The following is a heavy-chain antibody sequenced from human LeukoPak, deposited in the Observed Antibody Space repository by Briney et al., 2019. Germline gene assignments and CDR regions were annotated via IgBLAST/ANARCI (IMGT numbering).Heavy chain of an antibody. J-gene: IGHJ3*02. CDR2: IVPMFGTA. V-gene: IGHV1-69*05. D-gene: IGHD3-10*01. CDR1: GGTFSSYP. CDR3: ARSHVMVRGVIGAFDI. Sequence: GASVKVSCMASGGTFSSYPISWVRQAPGQGLEWMGGIVPMFGTANIAQRFQGRLAITTDESTSSAYMELRSLRSDDTAVYYCARSHVMVRGVIGAFDIWGQGTMVTVSS.